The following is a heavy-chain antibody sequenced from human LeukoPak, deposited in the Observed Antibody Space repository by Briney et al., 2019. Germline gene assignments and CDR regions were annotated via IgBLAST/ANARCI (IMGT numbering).Heavy chain of an antibody. CDR2: ISYDGSNK. D-gene: IGHD6-13*01. CDR3: AKGRTSGSSWPFDS. J-gene: IGHJ4*02. Sequence: GRSLRLSCAASGFTFSSYAMHWVRQAPGKGLEWVAVISYDGSNKYYADSVKGRFTISRDNAKNSLFLQMNSLRAEDTALYYCAKGRTSGSSWPFDSWGQGTLVTVSS. V-gene: IGHV3-30-3*01. CDR1: GFTFSSYA.